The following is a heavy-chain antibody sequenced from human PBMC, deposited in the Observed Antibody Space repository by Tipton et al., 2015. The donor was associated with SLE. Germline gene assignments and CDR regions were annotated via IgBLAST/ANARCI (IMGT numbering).Heavy chain of an antibody. Sequence: SLRLSCAASGFTFSNYWMHWVRQAPGKGLVWVSRINSDGSSTSYADSVKGRFTISRDNAKNTLYLQMNNLGLEDTALYYCAKGGSSSWYVLDSWGQGTLVTVSS. CDR1: GFTFSNYW. V-gene: IGHV3-74*01. J-gene: IGHJ5*01. CDR2: INSDGSST. D-gene: IGHD6-13*01. CDR3: AKGGSSSWYVLDS.